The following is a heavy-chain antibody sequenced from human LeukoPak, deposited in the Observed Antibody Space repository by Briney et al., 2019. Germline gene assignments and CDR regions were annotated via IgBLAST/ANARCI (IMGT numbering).Heavy chain of an antibody. Sequence: SVKVSCKASGGTFSSYAISWVRQAPGQGLEWMGGIIPIFGTANYAQKFQGRVTITADKSTSTAYMELSSLRSEDTAVYYCARGGKVGRTVTTYDMDVWGQGTTVTVSS. J-gene: IGHJ6*02. CDR3: ARGGKVGRTVTTYDMDV. D-gene: IGHD4-17*01. CDR1: GGTFSSYA. CDR2: IIPIFGTA. V-gene: IGHV1-69*06.